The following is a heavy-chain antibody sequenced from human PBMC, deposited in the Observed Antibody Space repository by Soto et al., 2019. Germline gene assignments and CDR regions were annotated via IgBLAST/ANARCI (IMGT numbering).Heavy chain of an antibody. CDR2: IYDSGGT. V-gene: IGHV4-59*11. CDR1: SGSTTSHF. Sequence: QVQLQESGPGLVKPSETLSLTCTVSSGSTTSHFCTWIRQPPGKGLEWIGYIYDSGGTHYNPSLKRRATISVDTSKNQFSLKLSSVTAADTAVYYCAKTDRNRFDPWGQGTLVTVSS. J-gene: IGHJ5*02. CDR3: AKTDRNRFDP.